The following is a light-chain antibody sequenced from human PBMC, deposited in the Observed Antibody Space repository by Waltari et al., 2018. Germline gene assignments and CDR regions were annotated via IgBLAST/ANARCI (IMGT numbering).Light chain of an antibody. CDR1: QSVSSSY. J-gene: IGKJ2*01. CDR2: GAS. Sequence: EIVLTQSPGTLSLSPGERATLSCRASQSVSSSYLACYQQKPGQAPRRLIYGASSRATGIPDRFSGSGSGTDFTLTISRLEPEDFAVYYCQQYGSSPLYTFGQGTKLEIK. V-gene: IGKV3-20*01. CDR3: QQYGSSPLYT.